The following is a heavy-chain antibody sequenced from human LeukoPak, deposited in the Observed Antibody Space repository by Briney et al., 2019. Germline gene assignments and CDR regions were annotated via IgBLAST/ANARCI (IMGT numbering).Heavy chain of an antibody. CDR2: TYYSGST. D-gene: IGHD1-26*01. V-gene: IGHV4-59*08. J-gene: IGHJ4*02. CDR3: AKSGGYGLDY. CDR1: GGSISSYY. Sequence: SETLSLTCTVSGGSISSYYWSWIRQPPGKGLEWIGYTYYSGSTNYNPSLKSRVTISVDTSKNQFSLRLSSVTAADTAMYFCAKSGGYGLDYWGQGTLVTVSS.